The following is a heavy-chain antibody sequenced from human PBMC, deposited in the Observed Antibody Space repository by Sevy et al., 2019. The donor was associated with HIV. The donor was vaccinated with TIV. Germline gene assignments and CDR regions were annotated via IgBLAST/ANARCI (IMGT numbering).Heavy chain of an antibody. CDR2: ISYDGINI. V-gene: IGHV3-30-3*01. D-gene: IGHD3-22*01. CDR1: GFTFSTYA. J-gene: IGHJ4*02. CDR3: ARDTHYYDISGYYPFDY. Sequence: GGSLRLSCAASGFTFSTYAMHWVRQAPGKGLEWVAVISYDGINIYYADSVKGRFTISRDKSKNTLYLQMNSLRAEDTAMYYCARDTHYYDISGYYPFDYWGQGTLVTVSS.